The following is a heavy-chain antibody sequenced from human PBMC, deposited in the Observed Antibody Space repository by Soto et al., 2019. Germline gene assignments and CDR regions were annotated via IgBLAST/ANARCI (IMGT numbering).Heavy chain of an antibody. CDR2: MNPNSGNT. CDR1: GYTFTSYD. Sequence: ASVKVSCKASGYTFTSYDINWVRQATGQGLEWMGWMNPNSGNTGYAQKFQGRVTMTGNTSISTAYMELSSLRSEDTAVYYCARDSRSSSWYTGYYFDYWGQGTLVTVSS. J-gene: IGHJ4*02. CDR3: ARDSRSSSWYTGYYFDY. V-gene: IGHV1-8*01. D-gene: IGHD6-13*01.